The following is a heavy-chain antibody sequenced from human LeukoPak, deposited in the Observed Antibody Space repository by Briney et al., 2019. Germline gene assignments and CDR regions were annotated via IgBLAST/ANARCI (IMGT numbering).Heavy chain of an antibody. CDR3: AKGRRTVEMATAPWFDP. J-gene: IGHJ5*02. CDR2: ISSSSSYI. V-gene: IGHV3-21*01. Sequence: TGGSLRLSCAASGFTFSSYSMNWVRQAPGKGLEWVSSISSSSSYIYYADSVKGRFTISRDNAKNSLYLQMNSLRAEDTAVYYCAKGRRTVEMATAPWFDPWGQGTLVTVSS. D-gene: IGHD5-24*01. CDR1: GFTFSSYS.